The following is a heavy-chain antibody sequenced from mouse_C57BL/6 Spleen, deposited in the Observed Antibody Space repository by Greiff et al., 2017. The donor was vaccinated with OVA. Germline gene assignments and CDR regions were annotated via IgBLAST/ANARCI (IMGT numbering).Heavy chain of an antibody. V-gene: IGHV1-69*01. CDR1: GYTFTSYW. CDR3: ARQYGYDEDYFDY. CDR2: IDPSDSYT. Sequence: QVQLQQPGAELVMPGASVKLSCKASGYTFTSYWMHWVKQRPGQGLEWIGEIDPSDSYTNYNQKFKGKSTLTVDKSSSTAYMQLSSLTSEDSAVYYCARQYGYDEDYFDYWGQGTTLTVSS. D-gene: IGHD2-2*01. J-gene: IGHJ2*01.